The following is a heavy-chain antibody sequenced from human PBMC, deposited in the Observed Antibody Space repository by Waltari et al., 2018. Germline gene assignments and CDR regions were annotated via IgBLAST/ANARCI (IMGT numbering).Heavy chain of an antibody. CDR1: GGSISSGSSY. Sequence: QVQLQESGPGLVKPSQTLSLTCTVSGGSISSGSSYWRWIRQPAGKGLEWIGRIYTSGSTNYNPSLKSRVTISVDTSKNQFSLKLSSVTAADTAVYYCARESVVVITTGFDYWGQGTMVTVSS. V-gene: IGHV4-61*02. CDR3: ARESVVVITTGFDY. D-gene: IGHD3-22*01. J-gene: IGHJ4*02. CDR2: IYTSGST.